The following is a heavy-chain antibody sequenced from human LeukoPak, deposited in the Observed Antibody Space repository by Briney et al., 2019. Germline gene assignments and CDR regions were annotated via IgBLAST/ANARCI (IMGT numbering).Heavy chain of an antibody. D-gene: IGHD2-2*02. CDR1: GFTFSSYA. V-gene: IGHV3-23*01. CDR3: ARPLSYCSSTSCYIFDY. J-gene: IGHJ4*02. Sequence: GGSLRLSCAASGFTFSSYAMSWVRQAPGKGLEWVSAISGSGGSTYYADSVEGRFTISRDNSKNTLYLQMNSLRAEDTAAYYCARPLSYCSSTSCYIFDYWGQGTLVTVSS. CDR2: ISGSGGST.